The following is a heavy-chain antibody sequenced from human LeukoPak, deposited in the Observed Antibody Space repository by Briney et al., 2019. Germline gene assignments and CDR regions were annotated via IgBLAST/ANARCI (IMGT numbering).Heavy chain of an antibody. J-gene: IGHJ4*02. CDR3: ARQGTGFDS. CDR2: IFPRDSDT. V-gene: IGHV5-51*01. Sequence: GESLKISCKVLGNSFTNYWIGWVRQMPGKGLEWMGIIFPRDSDTRYSPSFQGQVTISADKSISTAYLQWSSLRASDSGLYYCARQGTGFDSWGQGTLVTVSS. CDR1: GNSFTNYW. D-gene: IGHD1-14*01.